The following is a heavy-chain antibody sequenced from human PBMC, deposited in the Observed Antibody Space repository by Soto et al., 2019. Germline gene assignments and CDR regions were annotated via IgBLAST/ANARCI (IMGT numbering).Heavy chain of an antibody. D-gene: IGHD2-21*01. Sequence: QIQLVESGGGLVKPGGSLRLSCEVSGFTFSDFYMSWIRQAPGKGLEWLSYISPNSNYRQYAESVKGRHTISRDNAKNSLSLQMNSLRVEDTAVYYCVRGGGGGQFASWGQGTLVTVSS. CDR1: GFTFSDFY. CDR2: ISPNSNYR. J-gene: IGHJ4*02. V-gene: IGHV3-11*06. CDR3: VRGGGGGQFAS.